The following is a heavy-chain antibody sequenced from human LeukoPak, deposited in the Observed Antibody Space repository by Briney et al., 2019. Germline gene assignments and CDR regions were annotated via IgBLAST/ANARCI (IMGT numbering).Heavy chain of an antibody. CDR2: IWYDGSNK. CDR1: GFTFISYG. V-gene: IGHV3-33*01. CDR3: ARDQPPGFFDY. Sequence: GRSLRLSCAASGFTFISYGMHWVRQAPGKGLEWVAVIWYDGSNKYYADSVKGRFTISRDNSKNTLYLQMNSLRAEDTAVYYCARDQPPGFFDYWGQGTLVTVSS. J-gene: IGHJ4*02.